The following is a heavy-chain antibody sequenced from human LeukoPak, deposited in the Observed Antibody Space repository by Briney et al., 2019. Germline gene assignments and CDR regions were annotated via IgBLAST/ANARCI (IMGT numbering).Heavy chain of an antibody. CDR2: IKNDGSEK. D-gene: IGHD5-12*01. CDR3: TRDSGLSGYDLLDY. V-gene: IGHV3-7*01. J-gene: IGHJ4*02. Sequence: GGSLRLSCAASGFPFRTYWITWVRQAPGKGLEWVANIKNDGSEKYYVDSVKGRFTISRDNAENSLFLQMNSLRVEDTAAYYCTRDSGLSGYDLLDYWGQGTLVTVSS. CDR1: GFPFRTYW.